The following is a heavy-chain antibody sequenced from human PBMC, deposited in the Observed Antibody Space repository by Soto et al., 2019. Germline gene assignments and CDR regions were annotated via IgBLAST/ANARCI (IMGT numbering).Heavy chain of an antibody. Sequence: GESLKISCQAFGYNITNYWIGWVRQMPAKGLEWVGIIYPGDSDISYSPSFQGQVIISADKSISTAYLQWSSLKASGTAMYYCARTPYCSTTSCYHYYYYGMDVWGQGTTVTVSS. CDR2: IYPGDSDI. CDR3: ARTPYCSTTSCYHYYYYGMDV. CDR1: GYNITNYW. V-gene: IGHV5-51*01. D-gene: IGHD2-2*01. J-gene: IGHJ6*02.